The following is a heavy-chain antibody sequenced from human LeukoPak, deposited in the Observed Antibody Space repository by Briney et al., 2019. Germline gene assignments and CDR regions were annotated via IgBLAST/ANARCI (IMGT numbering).Heavy chain of an antibody. CDR3: VRVYQGVSLFDGIDY. CDR2: ISTSSSYI. CDR1: GFTFSSYS. D-gene: IGHD3-10*01. J-gene: IGHJ4*02. Sequence: GGSLRLSCAASGFTFSSYSMNWVRQAPGKGLEWVSSISTSSSYINYADSVKGRFTISRDNAKKSLYLQMNSLRAEDTAVYYCVRVYQGVSLFDGIDYWGQGTLVTVSS. V-gene: IGHV3-21*01.